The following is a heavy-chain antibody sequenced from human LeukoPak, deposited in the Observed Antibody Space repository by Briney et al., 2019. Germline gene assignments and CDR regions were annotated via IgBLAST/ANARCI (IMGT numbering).Heavy chain of an antibody. CDR1: GFTFSSYG. CDR3: ARDLAAAGTWFDP. CDR2: IWYDTSNK. V-gene: IGHV3-33*01. Sequence: GGSLRLSCAASGFTFSSYGMHWVRQAPGKGLEWVAVIWYDTSNKYYADSVKGRFAISRDNSKNTLYLQMNSLRAEDTAVYYCARDLAAAGTWFDPWGQGTLVTVSS. J-gene: IGHJ5*02. D-gene: IGHD6-13*01.